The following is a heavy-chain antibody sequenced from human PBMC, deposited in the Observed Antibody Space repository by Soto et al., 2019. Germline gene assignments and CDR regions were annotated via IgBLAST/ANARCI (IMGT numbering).Heavy chain of an antibody. CDR1: GGTFSSYA. CDR2: IIPIFGTA. J-gene: IGHJ3*02. CDR3: AGPRIVGAPRAFDI. D-gene: IGHD1-26*01. Sequence: SVKVSCKASGGTFSSYAISWVRQAPGQGLEWMGGIIPIFGTANYAQKFRGRVPMTADESMSTAYMELSSLRSEDTAVYYCAGPRIVGAPRAFDIWGQGTMVTVSS. V-gene: IGHV1-69*13.